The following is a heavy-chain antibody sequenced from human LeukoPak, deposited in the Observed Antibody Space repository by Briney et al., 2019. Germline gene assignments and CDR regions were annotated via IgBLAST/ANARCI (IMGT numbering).Heavy chain of an antibody. CDR3: AREIVNTMDAYPDAFDI. J-gene: IGHJ3*02. CDR1: GGSFSGYY. Sequence: SETLSLTCAVYGGSFSGYYWSWIRQPPGKGLEWIGEINHSGSTNYNPSLKSRVTISVDTSKNQFSLKLSSVTAADTAVYYCAREIVNTMDAYPDAFDIWGQGTMVTVSS. V-gene: IGHV4-34*01. CDR2: INHSGST. D-gene: IGHD3-10*01.